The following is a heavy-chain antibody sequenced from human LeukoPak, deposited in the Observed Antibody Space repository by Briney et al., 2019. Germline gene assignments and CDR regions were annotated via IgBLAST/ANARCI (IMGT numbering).Heavy chain of an antibody. V-gene: IGHV4-39*01. CDR2: IYYSGTT. CDR1: GGSISSNSYY. CDR3: ARHSGSFYGQYDY. Sequence: PSETLSLTCTVSGGSISSNSYYWGWIRQPPGKGLEWIGTIYYSGTTYYNPSLKSRVSIPVDTSKNQFSLKLTSATAADTAVYYCARHSGSFYGQYDYWGQGTLVTVSS. D-gene: IGHD1-26*01. J-gene: IGHJ4*02.